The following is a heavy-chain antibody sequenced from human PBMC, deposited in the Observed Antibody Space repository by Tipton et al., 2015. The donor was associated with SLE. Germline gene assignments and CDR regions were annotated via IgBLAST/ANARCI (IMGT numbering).Heavy chain of an antibody. Sequence: SLRLSCTASEFSFGTYTMNWVRQAPGMGLEWLSSIDSNGNHIYYADSVKGRFTISRDNAKNSLYLQMNSLRAEDTAVYYCARDRTTYYSNFYFDFWGQGSLVIVSA. CDR3: ARDRTTYYSNFYFDF. D-gene: IGHD4-11*01. CDR1: EFSFGTYT. V-gene: IGHV3-21*01. J-gene: IGHJ4*02. CDR2: IDSNGNHI.